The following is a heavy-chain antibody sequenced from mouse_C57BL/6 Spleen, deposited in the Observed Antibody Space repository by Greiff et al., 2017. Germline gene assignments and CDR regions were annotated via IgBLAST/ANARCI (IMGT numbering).Heavy chain of an antibody. V-gene: IGHV1-7*01. CDR2: INPSSGYT. D-gene: IGHD2-5*01. Sequence: QVQLQQSGAELAKPGASVQLSCKASGYTFTSYWMHWVKQRPGQGLEWIGYINPSSGYTKYNQKFKDKATLTADKSSSTAYMQLSSLTYEDSAVYYCARDWESSSYYSNYCAYWGQGTLVTVSA. CDR3: ARDWESSSYYSNYCAY. J-gene: IGHJ3*01. CDR1: GYTFTSYW.